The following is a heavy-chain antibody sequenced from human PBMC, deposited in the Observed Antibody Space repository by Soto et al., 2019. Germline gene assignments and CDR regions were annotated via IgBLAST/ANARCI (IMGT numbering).Heavy chain of an antibody. D-gene: IGHD3-10*01. CDR2: IYPSGGST. J-gene: IGHJ4*02. CDR3: ARDFSGPMDY. Sequence: ASVKVSCKASGYTFTNYYMHWVRQAPGQGLEWMGIIYPSGGSTRNAQKFQGRVTMTRDTSTSTVYLELSSLGSEDRAVYYCARDFSGPMDYWGRGTLVTVSS. CDR1: GYTFTNYY. V-gene: IGHV1-46*01.